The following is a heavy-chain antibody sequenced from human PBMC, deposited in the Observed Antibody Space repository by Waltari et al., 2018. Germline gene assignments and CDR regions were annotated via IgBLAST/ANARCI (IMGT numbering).Heavy chain of an antibody. CDR3: AREVTKVELGRRLPHFFDS. Sequence: QVQLQESGPGLVKPSQTLSLTCTVSGDSITSNSFYWNWVRQPGGKGLEWIGRFYSSDYINYNPSLKSRVTISRDTSKKQFFLKLTSVTAADTAFYYCAREVTKVELGRRLPHFFDSWGQGTLVTVSS. V-gene: IGHV4-61*02. CDR2: FYSSDYI. J-gene: IGHJ4*02. D-gene: IGHD7-27*01. CDR1: GDSITSNSFY.